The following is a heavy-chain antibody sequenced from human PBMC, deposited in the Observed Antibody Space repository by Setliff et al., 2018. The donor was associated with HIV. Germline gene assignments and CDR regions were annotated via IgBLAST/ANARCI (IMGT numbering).Heavy chain of an antibody. J-gene: IGHJ4*02. CDR3: ARVGGRDGYNWEYYFDY. CDR1: GYTFTGYY. Sequence: ASVKVSCKASGYTFTGYYMHWVRQAPGQGLEWMGWINPNSGGTNYAQKFRGWVTMTRDTSISTAYMELSRLRSDDTAVYYCARVGGRDGYNWEYYFDYWGQGTLVTVSS. CDR2: INPNSGGT. D-gene: IGHD5-12*01. V-gene: IGHV1-2*04.